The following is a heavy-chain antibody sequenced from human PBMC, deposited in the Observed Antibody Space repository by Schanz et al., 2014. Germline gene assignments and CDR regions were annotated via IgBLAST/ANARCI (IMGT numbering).Heavy chain of an antibody. J-gene: IGHJ4*02. CDR2: ISLDGSNQ. V-gene: IGHV3-30*18. CDR1: GFTFSSYG. Sequence: QVHLVESGGGVVQPGRSLRLSCAASGFTFSSYGMHWVRQAPGKGLEWVAIISLDGSNQYYADSVKGRFTISRDDSKRTLHLQMSSLRAEDTALYDCAKDVYRGYDSVSSDSWGQRPQVTVPP. CDR3: AKDVYRGYDSVSSDS. D-gene: IGHD5-12*01.